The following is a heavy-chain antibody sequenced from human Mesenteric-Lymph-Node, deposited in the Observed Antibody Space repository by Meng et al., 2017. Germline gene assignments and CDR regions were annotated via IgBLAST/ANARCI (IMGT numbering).Heavy chain of an antibody. CDR3: TTLYGDSIS. J-gene: IGHJ4*02. D-gene: IGHD4-17*01. CDR2: IYHSGRT. CDR1: GGSIRNDQW. V-gene: IGHV4-4*02. Sequence: QGRLQGAGPGLVKPSGTLPLTCDVSGGSIRNDQWWSWVRQAPGKGLEWIGEIYHSGRTNYNPSVKSRVSMSVDKSQNHFSLRLGSVTAADTAVYYCTTLYGDSISWGQGTLVTVSS.